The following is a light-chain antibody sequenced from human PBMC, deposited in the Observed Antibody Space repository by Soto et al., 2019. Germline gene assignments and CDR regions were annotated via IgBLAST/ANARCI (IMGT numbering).Light chain of an antibody. CDR3: QQRNNWPPTYT. J-gene: IGKJ2*01. V-gene: IGKV3-11*01. Sequence: EIVLTQSPATLSLSPGERATLSCRASQSVSTYLAWYQQKPGQAPRLLIYDASNRATGIPARFSGSGSGTDFTVTISSLEPEDFAVYYCQQRNNWPPTYTFGQGTKLEIK. CDR2: DAS. CDR1: QSVSTY.